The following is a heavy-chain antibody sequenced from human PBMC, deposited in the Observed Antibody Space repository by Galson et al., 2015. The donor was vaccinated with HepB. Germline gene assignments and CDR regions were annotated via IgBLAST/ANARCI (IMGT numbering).Heavy chain of an antibody. V-gene: IGHV1-69*02. CDR1: GGTFSSYT. CDR2: IIPILGIA. Sequence: SVKVSCKASGGTFSSYTISWVRQAPGQGLEWMGRIIPILGIANYAQKFQGRVTITADKSTSTAYMELSSLRSEDTAVYYCARGYSSGPDVKLFDYWGQGTLVTVSS. CDR3: ARGYSSGPDVKLFDY. J-gene: IGHJ4*02. D-gene: IGHD6-19*01.